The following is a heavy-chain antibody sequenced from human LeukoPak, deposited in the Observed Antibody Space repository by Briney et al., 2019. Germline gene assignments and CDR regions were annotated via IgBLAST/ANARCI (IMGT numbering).Heavy chain of an antibody. CDR3: ARDRGGAYDFWSGYYTGYFDY. J-gene: IGHJ4*02. D-gene: IGHD3-3*01. CDR1: GFTFSSYA. V-gene: IGHV3-30*04. Sequence: GGSLRLSCAASGFTFSSYAMYWVRQAPGKGLEWVAVISYDGSDKFYADSVKGRFTISRDNAKNSLYLQMNSLRAEDTAVYYCARDRGGAYDFWSGYYTGYFDYWGQGTLVPVSS. CDR2: ISYDGSDK.